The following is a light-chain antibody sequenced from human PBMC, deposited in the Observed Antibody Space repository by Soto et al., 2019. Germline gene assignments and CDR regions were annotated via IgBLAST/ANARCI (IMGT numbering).Light chain of an antibody. V-gene: IGLV1-40*01. CDR3: QSYDSSLSGVV. Sequence: QSALTQPPSVSGAPGQRVTISCTGSSSNIGAGYDVHWYQHLPGTAPKLLIYDNNNRPSGVPDRFSGSKSGTSASLAITGLQAEDEADYYCQSYDSSLSGVVFGGGTKLTVL. J-gene: IGLJ2*01. CDR2: DNN. CDR1: SSNIGAGYD.